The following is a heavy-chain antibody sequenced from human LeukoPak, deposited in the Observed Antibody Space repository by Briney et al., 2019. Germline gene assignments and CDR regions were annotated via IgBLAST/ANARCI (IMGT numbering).Heavy chain of an antibody. Sequence: SETLSLTCTVSGGSISSSSYYWGWIRQPPGKGLEWIGSIYYSGSTYYNPSLKSRVSISADTSKKQFSLKLSSVTAADTAVYYCAGERWPTEGAGYNWFDPWGQGTLVTVSS. V-gene: IGHV4-39*07. CDR1: GGSISSSSYY. D-gene: IGHD5-24*01. J-gene: IGHJ5*02. CDR3: AGERWPTEGAGYNWFDP. CDR2: IYYSGST.